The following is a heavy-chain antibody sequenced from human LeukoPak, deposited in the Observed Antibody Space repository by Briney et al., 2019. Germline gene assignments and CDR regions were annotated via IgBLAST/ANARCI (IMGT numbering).Heavy chain of an antibody. V-gene: IGHV3-33*08. D-gene: IGHD2-2*02. CDR1: GFTFSSYG. CDR2: IWYDGSNK. CDR3: ARDSVGDIVVVPAAIDIDY. Sequence: TGGSLRLSCAASGFTFSSYGMHWVRQAPGKGLEWVAVIWYDGSNKYYADSVKGRFTISRDNSKNTLYLQMNSLRAEDTAVYYCARDSVGDIVVVPAAIDIDYWGQGTLVTVSS. J-gene: IGHJ4*02.